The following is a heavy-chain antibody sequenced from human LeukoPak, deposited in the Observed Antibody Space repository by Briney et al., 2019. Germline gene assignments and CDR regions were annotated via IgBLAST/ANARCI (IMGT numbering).Heavy chain of an antibody. J-gene: IGHJ4*02. Sequence: PSQTLSLTCTVSGGSISGGSDYWSWIRQPAGKGLEWIGRIYTSGSTNYNPSLKSRVTISVDTSKNQFSLKLTSVTAADTAVYYCARESLGPPYYFDYWGQGTLVTVSS. V-gene: IGHV4-61*02. CDR3: ARESLGPPYYFDY. D-gene: IGHD1-26*01. CDR1: GGSISGGSDY. CDR2: IYTSGST.